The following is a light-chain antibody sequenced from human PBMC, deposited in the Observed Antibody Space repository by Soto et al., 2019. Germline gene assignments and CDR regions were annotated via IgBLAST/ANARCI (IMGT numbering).Light chain of an antibody. CDR1: QTISSW. J-gene: IGKJ1*01. Sequence: DIQLTQPPSCLSASVRYRVTITCLASQTISSWLAWYQQKPGKAPKLLIYKASTLKSGVPSRFSGSGSGTEFTLTISSLQPDDFATYYCQHYNSYSEAFGQGTKV. CDR3: QHYNSYSEA. V-gene: IGKV1-5*03. CDR2: KAS.